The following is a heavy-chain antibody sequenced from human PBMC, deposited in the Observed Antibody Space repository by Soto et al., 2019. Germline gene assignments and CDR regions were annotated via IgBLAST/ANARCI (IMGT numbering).Heavy chain of an antibody. J-gene: IGHJ4*02. CDR3: ARSSSIQKCYDY. CDR1: GGSISSGGYS. V-gene: IGHV4-30-2*01. CDR2: IYHSGST. Sequence: SETLSLTCAVSGGSISSGGYSWSWIRQPPGKGLEWIGYIYHSGSTYYNPSLKSRVTISVDRSKNQFSLKLSSVTAADTAVYYCARSSSIQKCYDYWGQGTLVTVSS. D-gene: IGHD6-6*01.